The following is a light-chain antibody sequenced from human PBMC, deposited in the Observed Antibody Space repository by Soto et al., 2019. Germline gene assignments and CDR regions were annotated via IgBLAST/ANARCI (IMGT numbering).Light chain of an antibody. CDR3: AAWDDSLSGWV. CDR1: SSNIGSNY. CDR2: SNN. Sequence: QSVLPQPHSASGTPGQRVTISCSGSSSNIGSNYVYWYQQLPGTAPKLLIYSNNQRPSGVPDRFSGSKSGTSASLAISGLRSEDEADYYCAAWDDSLSGWVFGGGTKLTVL. J-gene: IGLJ3*02. V-gene: IGLV1-47*02.